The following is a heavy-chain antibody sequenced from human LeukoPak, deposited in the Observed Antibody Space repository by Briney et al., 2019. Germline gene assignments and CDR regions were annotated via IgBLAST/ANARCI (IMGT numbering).Heavy chain of an antibody. CDR2: TYYRSKWYN. V-gene: IGHV6-1*01. J-gene: IGHJ4*02. CDR3: ARETTYGRMAAAGGPGYFDY. CDR1: GDSVSSNSAA. D-gene: IGHD6-13*01. Sequence: SQTLSLTCAISGDSVSSNSAAWNWIRQSPSRGLEWLGRTYYRSKWYNDYAVSVKSRITINPDTSKNQFSLQLNSVTPEDTAVYYCARETTYGRMAAAGGPGYFDYWGQGTLVTVSS.